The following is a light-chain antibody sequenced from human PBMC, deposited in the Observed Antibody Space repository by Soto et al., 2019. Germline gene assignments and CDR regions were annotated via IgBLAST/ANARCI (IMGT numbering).Light chain of an antibody. CDR1: QSVSSN. CDR2: GAS. J-gene: IGKJ1*01. V-gene: IGKV3-15*01. Sequence: EIVMTQSPGTLSVAPGEGATLSCRASQSVSSNVAWYQQKPGQAPRLLIYGASIRATGIPARFGGSGSGTEFTLTISSLQSEDFAVHYCQQYNNWPPWTFGQGTKVEI. CDR3: QQYNNWPPWT.